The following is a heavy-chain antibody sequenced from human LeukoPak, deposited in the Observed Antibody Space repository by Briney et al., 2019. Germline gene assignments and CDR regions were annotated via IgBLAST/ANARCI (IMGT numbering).Heavy chain of an antibody. J-gene: IGHJ3*02. D-gene: IGHD3-22*01. CDR3: ARGSPYYDSSGYYYRRAFDI. V-gene: IGHV1-46*01. Sequence: ASVKVSCKASGYTFTSYYMHWVRQAPGQGLEWMGIINPSCGSTSYAQKFQGRVTMTRDTSTSTVYMELSSLRSEDTAVYYCARGSPYYDSSGYYYRRAFDIWGQGTMVTVSS. CDR2: INPSCGST. CDR1: GYTFTSYY.